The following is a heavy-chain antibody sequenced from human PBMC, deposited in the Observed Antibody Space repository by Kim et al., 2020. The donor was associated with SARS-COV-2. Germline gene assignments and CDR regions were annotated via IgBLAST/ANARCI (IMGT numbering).Heavy chain of an antibody. V-gene: IGHV3-21*01. Sequence: YTANSVRGRFTNSGDNAKNSLYLQMNSLSAEDTAVYYCARGTNYSPFDSWGQGTLVTVSS. J-gene: IGHJ4*02. D-gene: IGHD4-4*01. CDR3: ARGTNYSPFDS.